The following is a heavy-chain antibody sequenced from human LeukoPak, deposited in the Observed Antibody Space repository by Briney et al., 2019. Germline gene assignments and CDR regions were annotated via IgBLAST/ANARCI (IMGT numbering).Heavy chain of an antibody. Sequence: PSETLSLTCAVYGGSFSGYYWSWIRQPPGKGLEWIGEINHSGSTNYNPSLKSRVTISVDTSKNQFSLKLSSVTAADTAVYYCARSSFSAFDIWGQGTVVTVSS. V-gene: IGHV4-34*01. J-gene: IGHJ3*02. CDR1: GGSFSGYY. D-gene: IGHD6-6*01. CDR3: ARSSFSAFDI. CDR2: INHSGST.